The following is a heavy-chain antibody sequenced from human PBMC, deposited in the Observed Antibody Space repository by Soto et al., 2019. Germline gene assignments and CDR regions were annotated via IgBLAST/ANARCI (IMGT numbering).Heavy chain of an antibody. J-gene: IGHJ6*02. CDR3: ASEYCGGDCYSAARYGMDV. V-gene: IGHV1-3*01. CDR2: INAGNGNT. D-gene: IGHD2-21*02. CDR1: GYTFTSYA. Sequence: QVQLVQSGAEVKKPGASVKVSCKASGYTFTSYAMHWVRQAPGQRLEWMGWINAGNGNTKYSQKFQGRVTITRDTSASKAYRELSSLRSEDTAVYYCASEYCGGDCYSAARYGMDVWGQGTTVTVSS.